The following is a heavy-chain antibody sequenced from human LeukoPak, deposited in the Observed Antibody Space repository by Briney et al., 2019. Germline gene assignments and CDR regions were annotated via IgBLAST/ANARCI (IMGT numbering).Heavy chain of an antibody. CDR3: ARHRGYYNLDFDL. J-gene: IGHJ2*01. V-gene: IGHV5-51*01. CDR1: GYSFTNYW. Sequence: GESLKISCKGPGYSFTNYWIGWVRQMPGKGLEWMGIIYPGDSDTRYGPSFQGQVTISADKSISTAYLQWSSLKASDTAMYYCARHRGYYNLDFDLWGRGTLVTVSS. D-gene: IGHD5-24*01. CDR2: IYPGDSDT.